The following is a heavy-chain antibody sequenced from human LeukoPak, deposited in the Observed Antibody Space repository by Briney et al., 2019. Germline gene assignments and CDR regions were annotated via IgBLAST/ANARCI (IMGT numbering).Heavy chain of an antibody. CDR1: GFTFSIYG. D-gene: IGHD6-13*01. CDR2: TSNDGTTK. CDR3: ARGGSNWYYFDY. Sequence: PGGSLRLSCAASGFTFSIYGMHWVRQARGKGLEWVAFTSNDGTTKYYADAVKGRFTISRDNFKNTLFLQGNSLRPEDTAVYYCARGGSNWYYFDYWGQGTLVTVSS. J-gene: IGHJ4*02. V-gene: IGHV3-30*03.